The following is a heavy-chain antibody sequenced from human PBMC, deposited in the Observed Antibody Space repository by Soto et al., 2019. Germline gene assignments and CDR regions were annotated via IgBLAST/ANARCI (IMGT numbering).Heavy chain of an antibody. CDR2: IYDSGNT. CDR3: VSSRAAIYGDAFDV. D-gene: IGHD2-2*01. CDR1: GDSISSYF. Sequence: VQLQESGPGLVKPSETLSLTCSVSGDSISSYFRNWIRQPPGKGLEWIGCIYDSGNTDYNPSLKSLVTMSLSTSKNQFSLNLSSVTAADTAVYYCVSSRAAIYGDAFDVWGQGTMVTVSS. J-gene: IGHJ3*01. V-gene: IGHV4-59*03.